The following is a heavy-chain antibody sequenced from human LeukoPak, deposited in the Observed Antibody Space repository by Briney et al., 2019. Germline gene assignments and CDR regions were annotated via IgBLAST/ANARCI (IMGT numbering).Heavy chain of an antibody. CDR1: GFTFSSYA. CDR2: ISGSGGST. CDR3: AKDAAVVVAVGYFDY. V-gene: IGHV3-23*01. Sequence: SGGSLRLSCAASGFTFSSYAMSWVRQAPGKGLEWVSAISGSGGSTYYADSVKGRFTISRDNSKNTLYLQMNSLRAEDTAVYYCAKDAAVVVAVGYFDYWGQGTLVTVSS. J-gene: IGHJ4*02. D-gene: IGHD2-15*01.